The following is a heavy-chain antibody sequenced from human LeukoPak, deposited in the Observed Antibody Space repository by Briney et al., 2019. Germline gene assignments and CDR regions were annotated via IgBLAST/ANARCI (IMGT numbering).Heavy chain of an antibody. CDR1: GGTFSSYA. CDR3: ARAKGIAARHEYFQH. Sequence: ASVKVSCKASGGTFSSYAISWVRQAPGQGLEWMGGIIPIFGTANYAQKFQGRVTITADESTSTAYMELSSLRSEDTAVYYCARAKGIAARHEYFQHWGQGTLVTVSS. V-gene: IGHV1-69*13. CDR2: IIPIFGTA. J-gene: IGHJ1*01. D-gene: IGHD6-6*01.